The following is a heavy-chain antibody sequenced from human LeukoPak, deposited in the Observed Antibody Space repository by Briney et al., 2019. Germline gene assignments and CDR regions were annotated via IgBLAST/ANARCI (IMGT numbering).Heavy chain of an antibody. CDR2: LSSSGCDT. Sequence: GGSLRLSCAASGFTFSSYAMSWVRQAPGKGLKWVSALSSSGCDTFYADSVKGRFTISRDTSKNTLYLQMNSLRAEDTAIYYCAKAGTGTNMLFDYWGQGTLVTVSS. CDR1: GFTFSSYA. J-gene: IGHJ4*02. CDR3: AKAGTGTNMLFDY. D-gene: IGHD1-1*01. V-gene: IGHV3-23*01.